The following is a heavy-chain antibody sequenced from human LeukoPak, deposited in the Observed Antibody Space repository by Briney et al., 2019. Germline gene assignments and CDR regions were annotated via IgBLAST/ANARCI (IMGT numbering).Heavy chain of an antibody. CDR1: GGSIRSSSYN. D-gene: IGHD3-22*01. J-gene: IGHJ3*02. Sequence: SETLSLTCTVSGGSIRSSSYNWVWIRQSPGKGLDCIGSIHYTGTTFYNPSLKSRVTISVDTSKNQFSLKLSSVTAADTALYFCARESYYDSSGYSHDAFDIWGQGTMVTVSS. CDR2: IHYTGTT. V-gene: IGHV4-39*07. CDR3: ARESYYDSSGYSHDAFDI.